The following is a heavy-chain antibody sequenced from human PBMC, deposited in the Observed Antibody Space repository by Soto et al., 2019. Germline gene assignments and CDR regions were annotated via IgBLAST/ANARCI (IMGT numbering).Heavy chain of an antibody. D-gene: IGHD6-13*01. CDR1: GYSFTSYW. CDR2: IDPSDSYT. V-gene: IGHV5-10-1*01. CDR3: ARVQGKAAAEDLYYYYYGMDV. J-gene: IGHJ6*02. Sequence: PGESLKISCKGSGYSFTSYWISWVRQMPGKGLEWMGRIDPSDSYTNYSPSFQGHVTISADKSISTAYLQWSGLKASDTAMYYCARVQGKAAAEDLYYYYYGMDVWGQGTTVTVSS.